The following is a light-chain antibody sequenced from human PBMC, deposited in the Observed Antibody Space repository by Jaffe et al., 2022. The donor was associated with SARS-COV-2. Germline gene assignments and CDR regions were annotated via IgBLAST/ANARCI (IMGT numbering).Light chain of an antibody. J-gene: IGKJ2*01. CDR2: AAS. CDR3: QQSYSTLYT. Sequence: DIQMTQSPSSLSASVGDRVTITCRASQSISTYLNWYQQKPGKVPKILIYAASTLRSGVPTRFSGSGSGTDFTLTISSLLPEDSATYYCQQSYSTLYTFGQGTKLEIK. V-gene: IGKV1-39*01. CDR1: QSISTY.